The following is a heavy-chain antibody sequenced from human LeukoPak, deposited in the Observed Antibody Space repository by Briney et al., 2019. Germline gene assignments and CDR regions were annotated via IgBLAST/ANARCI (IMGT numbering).Heavy chain of an antibody. Sequence: GGSLRLSCAASGFTFSSYGMSWVRQAPGKGLEWVSAIGGSDGHTYYADSVKGRFTISRDNSKNTLYLQMNSLRAEDTAVYYCAKGGSGSYYPHYFDYWGQGTLVTVSS. D-gene: IGHD3-10*01. CDR2: IGGSDGHT. J-gene: IGHJ4*02. CDR1: GFTFSSYG. CDR3: AKGGSGSYYPHYFDY. V-gene: IGHV3-23*01.